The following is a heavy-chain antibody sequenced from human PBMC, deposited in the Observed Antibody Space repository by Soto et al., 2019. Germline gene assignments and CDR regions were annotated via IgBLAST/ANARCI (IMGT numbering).Heavy chain of an antibody. J-gene: IGHJ6*02. Sequence: QVQLQEWGPGLVKPSGTLSLTCAVSGGSISSSNWWTWVRQPPGKGLEWIGEIYHSGSTNYNPSLKSRVTISVEKSKNQFSPKVTSVTAADTAVYYCAILLRSTYGMDVWGQGTTVTVSS. CDR3: AILLRSTYGMDV. CDR2: IYHSGST. CDR1: GGSISSSNW. V-gene: IGHV4-4*02. D-gene: IGHD3-3*01.